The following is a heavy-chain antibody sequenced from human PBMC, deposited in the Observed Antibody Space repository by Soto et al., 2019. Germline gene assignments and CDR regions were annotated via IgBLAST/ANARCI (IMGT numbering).Heavy chain of an antibody. CDR3: ARQGGVCTTVPKRVNFDF. CDR1: GGSISSTSYF. Sequence: PSETLSLTCTVSGGSISSTSYFWGWIRQPPGKGLDWIGSIYYSGSTYYNPSLKSRVTISVDTSKNQFSLELSSVTAADTAVYYCARQGGVCTTVPKRVNFDFWGQGTLVTVSS. J-gene: IGHJ4*02. V-gene: IGHV4-39*01. D-gene: IGHD3-16*01. CDR2: IYYSGST.